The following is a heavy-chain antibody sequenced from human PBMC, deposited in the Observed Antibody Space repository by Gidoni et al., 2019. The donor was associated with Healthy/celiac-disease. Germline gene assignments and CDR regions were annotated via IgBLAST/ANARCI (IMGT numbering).Heavy chain of an antibody. CDR3: AKVGVVVIEHFDY. CDR1: GFPFSSYA. V-gene: IGHV3-23*04. J-gene: IGHJ4*02. CDR2: IRGSGGST. D-gene: IGHD3-22*01. Sequence: EFQLVESGGGLVQPGGSLRLSCSASGFPFSSYAMSWVRQAPGKGLEWVSAIRGSGGSTYYADSVKGRFTISRDNSKNTLYLQMNSLRAEDTAVYYCAKVGVVVIEHFDYWGQGTLVTVSS.